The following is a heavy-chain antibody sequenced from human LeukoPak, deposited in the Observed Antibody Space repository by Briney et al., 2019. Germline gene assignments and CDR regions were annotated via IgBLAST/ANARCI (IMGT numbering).Heavy chain of an antibody. CDR3: ARPREEGATDAFDI. V-gene: IGHV5-51*01. CDR2: IHLGDSGT. D-gene: IGHD1-26*01. CDR1: GYSFTIYW. J-gene: IGHJ3*02. Sequence: GESLKISCKASGYSFTIYWMAWVRKMPGKGLEWMGIIHLGDSGTRYSPSFQGQVTISADKSISTAYLQWSSLKASDTAIYYCARPREEGATDAFDIWGQGTMVTVSS.